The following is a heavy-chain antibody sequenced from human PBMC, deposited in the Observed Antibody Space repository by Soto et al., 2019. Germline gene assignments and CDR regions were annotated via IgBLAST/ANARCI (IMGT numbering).Heavy chain of an antibody. J-gene: IGHJ3*02. CDR3: ASSAVDI. V-gene: IGHV3-30-3*01. CDR2: ISYDGSNK. Sequence: QVQLVESGGGVVQPGRSLRLSCAASGFTFSSYAMHWVRQAPGKGLEWVAVISYDGSNKYYADSVKGRFTISRDNSKTTLYLQMNSLRAEDTAVYYCASSAVDIWGQGTMVTVSS. CDR1: GFTFSSYA.